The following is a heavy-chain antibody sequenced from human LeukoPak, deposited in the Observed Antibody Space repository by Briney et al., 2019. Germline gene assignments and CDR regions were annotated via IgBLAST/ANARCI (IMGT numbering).Heavy chain of an antibody. CDR2: ISNRGSA. CDR1: GGSIRSGDYY. Sequence: SETLSLTCTVSGGSIRSGDYYWSWIRQHPGKGLEWVGYISNRGSAYYNPSLRSRLAISVDTSENQFSLKLSSVTAADTAVYYCARDRKLELLDYWGQGTLVTVSS. D-gene: IGHD1-7*01. CDR3: ARDRKLELLDY. V-gene: IGHV4-31*03. J-gene: IGHJ4*02.